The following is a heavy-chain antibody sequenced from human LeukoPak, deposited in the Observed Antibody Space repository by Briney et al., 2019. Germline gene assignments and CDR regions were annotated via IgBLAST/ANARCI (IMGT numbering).Heavy chain of an antibody. CDR3: ARLYSSGWYPIPYNWFDP. Sequence: PSETLSLTCTVSGGSISSYYWSWIRQPPGKGLEWIGYIYYSGSTNYNPSLKSRVTISVDTSKNQFSLKLSSVTAADTAVYYCARLYSSGWYPIPYNWFDPWGQGTLVTVSS. CDR1: GGSISSYY. V-gene: IGHV4-59*01. J-gene: IGHJ5*02. D-gene: IGHD6-19*01. CDR2: IYYSGST.